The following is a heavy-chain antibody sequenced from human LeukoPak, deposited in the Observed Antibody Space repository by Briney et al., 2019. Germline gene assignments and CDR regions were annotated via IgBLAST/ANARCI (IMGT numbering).Heavy chain of an antibody. CDR1: GFTFSSYG. J-gene: IGHJ6*04. V-gene: IGHV3-48*04. CDR3: AELGITMIGGV. CDR2: ISSSDSTI. D-gene: IGHD3-10*02. Sequence: GGSLRLSCAASGFTFSSYGMHWVRQAPGKGLEWVSYISSSDSTIYYADSVKGRFTISRDNAKNSLYLQMNSLRAEDTAVYYCAELGITMIGGVWGKGTTVTISS.